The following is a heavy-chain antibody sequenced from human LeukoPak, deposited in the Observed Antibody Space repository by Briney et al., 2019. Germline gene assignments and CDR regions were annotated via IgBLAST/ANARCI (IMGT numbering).Heavy chain of an antibody. V-gene: IGHV3-11*04. J-gene: IGHJ6*03. D-gene: IGHD5-18*01. CDR2: ISSSGSTI. Sequence: PGGSLRLSCAASGFTFSDYYMSWIRQAPGKGLEWVSYISSSGSTIYYADSVKGRFTISRDNAKNSLYLQMNSLRAEDTAVYYCTREKEGYNFGLDYYYYYMDVWGNGTTVTVSS. CDR3: TREKEGYNFGLDYYYYYMDV. CDR1: GFTFSDYY.